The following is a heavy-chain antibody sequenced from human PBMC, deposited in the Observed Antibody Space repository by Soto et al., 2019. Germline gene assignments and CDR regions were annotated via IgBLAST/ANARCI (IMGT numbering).Heavy chain of an antibody. CDR3: AKAEAGLHDLAGPFDY. CDR1: GFTFSSYA. CDR2: ISGSGGST. J-gene: IGHJ4*02. Sequence: GGSLRLSCAASGFTFSSYAMSWVRQAPGKGLEWVSAISGSGGSTYYADSVKGRFTISRDNSKNTLYLQMNSLRAEDTAVYYCAKAEAGLHDLAGPFDYWGQGTLVTVSS. D-gene: IGHD2-15*01. V-gene: IGHV3-23*01.